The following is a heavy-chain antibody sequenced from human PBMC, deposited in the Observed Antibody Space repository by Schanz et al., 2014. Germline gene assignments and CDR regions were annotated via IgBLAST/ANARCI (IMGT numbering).Heavy chain of an antibody. Sequence: EVQLVESGGGLVKPGGSLRLSCAASGFTFRNYGMSWVRQAPGQGLEWVSAISGSGGSTYYADSVKGRFTISRDNSQNTLYLQMNALRTEDTAVYYCASSGAGDSSSWDFDYWGQGTLVTVSS. V-gene: IGHV3-23*04. J-gene: IGHJ4*02. CDR2: ISGSGGST. CDR1: GFTFRNYG. D-gene: IGHD6-13*01. CDR3: ASSGAGDSSSWDFDY.